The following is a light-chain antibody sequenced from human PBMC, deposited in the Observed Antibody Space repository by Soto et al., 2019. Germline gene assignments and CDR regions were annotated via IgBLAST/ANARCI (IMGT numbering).Light chain of an antibody. J-gene: IGLJ1*01. CDR1: SSDVGGYNY. CDR2: EVS. CDR3: SSYTSSSTRV. Sequence: LAQPASVSGSPGQSITISCTGTSSDVGGYNYVSWYQQHPGKAPKLMIYEVSNRPSGVSNRFSGSKSGNTASLTISGLQAEDEADYYCSSYTSSSTRVFGTGTKVTVL. V-gene: IGLV2-14*01.